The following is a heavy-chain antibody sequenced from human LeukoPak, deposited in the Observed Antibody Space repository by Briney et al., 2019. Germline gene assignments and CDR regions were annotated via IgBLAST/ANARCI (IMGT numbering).Heavy chain of an antibody. Sequence: GGSLRLSCAASGFTFSSYGMHWVRQAPGRGLEWVAVIAYHGGAEYYADSVKGRFTISRDNAKNSLYLQMNSLRAEDTAVYYCARDIPTDYDSSGYYFSGAFDIWGQGTMVTVSS. J-gene: IGHJ3*02. CDR2: IAYHGGAE. CDR3: ARDIPTDYDSSGYYFSGAFDI. V-gene: IGHV3-30*03. D-gene: IGHD3-22*01. CDR1: GFTFSSYG.